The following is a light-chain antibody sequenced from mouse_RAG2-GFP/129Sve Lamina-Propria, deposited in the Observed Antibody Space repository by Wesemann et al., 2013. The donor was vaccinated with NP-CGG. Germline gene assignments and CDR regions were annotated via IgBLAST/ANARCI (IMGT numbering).Light chain of an antibody. V-gene: IGKV4-58*01. J-gene: IGKJ2*01. Sequence: ENVLTQSPAIMAASLGAEGHHDLQCQLKCKFQLLALVPAEVRRFPKPLIHRTSNLASGVPARFSGSGSGTSYSLTISSVEAEDDATYYCQQWSGYPFTFGGGTKLEIK. CDR1: KCKFQL. CDR3: QQWSGYPFT. CDR2: RTS.